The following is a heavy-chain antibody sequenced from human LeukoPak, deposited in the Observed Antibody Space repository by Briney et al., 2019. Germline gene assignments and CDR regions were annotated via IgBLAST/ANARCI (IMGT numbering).Heavy chain of an antibody. CDR1: GFTFSDYY. V-gene: IGHV3-11*03. Sequence: GGSLRLSCAASGFTFSDYYMSWIRQAPGKGLEWVSSISSSSSYIYYADSVKGRFTISRDNAKNSLYLQMNRLRAEDTAVYYCARRDGYNPFDYWGQGTLVTVSS. J-gene: IGHJ4*02. CDR3: ARRDGYNPFDY. CDR2: ISSSSSYI. D-gene: IGHD5-24*01.